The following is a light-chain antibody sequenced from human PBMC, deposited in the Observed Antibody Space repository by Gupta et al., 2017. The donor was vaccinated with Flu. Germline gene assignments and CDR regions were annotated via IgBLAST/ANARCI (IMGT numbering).Light chain of an antibody. Sequence: QSALTQPASVSGSPGQSINISCTGTSSDVGSYNLVSWYQQHPGKAPKLMIYEDRNRPSVGTNRFSGSTSPNTASLTISGLQAEDEDDYYCCSYTTSSWVFGGGTKLTVL. CDR2: EDR. CDR1: SSDVGSYNL. J-gene: IGLJ3*02. V-gene: IGLV2-23*01. CDR3: CSYTTSSWV.